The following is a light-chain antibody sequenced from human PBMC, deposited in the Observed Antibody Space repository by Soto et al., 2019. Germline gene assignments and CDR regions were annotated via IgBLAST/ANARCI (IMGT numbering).Light chain of an antibody. J-gene: IGKJ4*01. V-gene: IGKV4-1*01. Sequence: DIVMTQSPDSLAVSLGERATINCKSSQSVLYSSNNKNYLAWYQQKPGQPPKLIIYWASTRESGVPNRFSGSGSWTDFTLTISSLQAEDVAVYYYQQYYSTPLTFGGGTKVEIK. CDR2: WAS. CDR1: QSVLYSSNNKNY. CDR3: QQYYSTPLT.